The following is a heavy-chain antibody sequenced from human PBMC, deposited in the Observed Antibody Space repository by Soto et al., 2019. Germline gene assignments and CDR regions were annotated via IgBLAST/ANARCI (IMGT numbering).Heavy chain of an antibody. CDR2: INPGDGTT. CDR3: ARDRSIASSPSWFDP. Sequence: GASVKVSCKASGYRFTSYYVNWVRQAPGKGLEWMGRINPGDGTTNYSQKFQGRISMSRDTSTTTSYMELNNLRSEDTALYYCARDRSIASSPSWFDPWGQGTLVTVSS. V-gene: IGHV1-46*01. CDR1: GYRFTSYY. D-gene: IGHD6-6*01. J-gene: IGHJ5*02.